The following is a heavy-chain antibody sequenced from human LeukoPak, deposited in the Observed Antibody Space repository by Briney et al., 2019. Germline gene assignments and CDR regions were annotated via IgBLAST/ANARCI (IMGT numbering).Heavy chain of an antibody. D-gene: IGHD6-19*01. Sequence: SETLSLTCTDSGGSIISYYWSWIRQPPGKGLEWIGYIYYSGGTNYNPSLKSRVTISVDTSKNQFSLKLSSVTAADTAVYYCARGRQWLVQGYWGQGTLVTVSS. CDR2: IYYSGGT. V-gene: IGHV4-59*01. CDR3: ARGRQWLVQGY. CDR1: GGSIISYY. J-gene: IGHJ4*02.